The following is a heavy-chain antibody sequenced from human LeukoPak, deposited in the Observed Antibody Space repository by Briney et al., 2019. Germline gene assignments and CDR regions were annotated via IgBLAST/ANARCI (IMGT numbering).Heavy chain of an antibody. V-gene: IGHV1-2*02. J-gene: IGHJ6*02. CDR1: GYTFTGYY. D-gene: IGHD6-13*01. CDR3: ARAAARYYYYYYGMDV. Sequence: ASVKVSCKASGYTFTGYYMHWVRQAPGQGLEWMGWINPNSGGTNYAQKFQGRVTMTRDTSISTAYMELSSLRSEDTAVYYCARAAARYYYYYYGMDVWGQGTTVTVSS. CDR2: INPNSGGT.